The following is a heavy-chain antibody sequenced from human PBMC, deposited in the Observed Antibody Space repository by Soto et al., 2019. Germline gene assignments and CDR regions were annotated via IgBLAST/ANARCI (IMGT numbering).Heavy chain of an antibody. Sequence: ASVKVSCKASGGTFSSYAISWVRQAPGQGLEWMGGIIPIFGTANYAQKFQGRVTITADKSTSTAYMELSSLRSEDTAVYYCARDGPERSYQHWGQGTLVTVSS. J-gene: IGHJ1*01. CDR3: ARDGPERSYQH. D-gene: IGHD1-26*01. CDR2: IIPIFGTA. V-gene: IGHV1-69*06. CDR1: GGTFSSYA.